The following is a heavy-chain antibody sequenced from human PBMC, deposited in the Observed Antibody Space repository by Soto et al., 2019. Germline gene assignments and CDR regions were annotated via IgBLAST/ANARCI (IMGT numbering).Heavy chain of an antibody. J-gene: IGHJ6*02. CDR3: ARGGYCNGSACRGAFYYFQYGMDV. CDR1: GCSITSYH. CDR2: IYTSGST. Sequence: SEPLSLNCIDSGCSITSYHRLLIRQPAGKVLEWIGRIYTSGSTTYNPSLKSRVTMSVDTSKNQFSLKLSSVTAADTAVYHCARGGYCNGSACRGAFYYFQYGMDVWGQGTTVT. V-gene: IGHV4-4*07. D-gene: IGHD2-15*01.